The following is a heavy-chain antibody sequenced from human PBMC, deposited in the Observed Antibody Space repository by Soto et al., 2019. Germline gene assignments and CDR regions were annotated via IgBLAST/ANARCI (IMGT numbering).Heavy chain of an antibody. CDR2: ISGSGGST. J-gene: IGHJ6*02. D-gene: IGHD4-4*01. Sequence: VGSLRLSGAASGFTFSSYAMSWVRQAPGKGLEWVSAISGSGGSTYYADSVKGRFTISRDNSKNTLYLQMNSLRAEDTAVYYCAKGNSNYYYYYGMDIWGQGTTVTVSS. CDR3: AKGNSNYYYYYGMDI. CDR1: GFTFSSYA. V-gene: IGHV3-23*01.